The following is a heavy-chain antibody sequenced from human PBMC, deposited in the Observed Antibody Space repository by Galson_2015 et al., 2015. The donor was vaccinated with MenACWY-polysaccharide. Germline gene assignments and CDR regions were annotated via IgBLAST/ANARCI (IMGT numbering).Heavy chain of an antibody. J-gene: IGHJ3*01. D-gene: IGHD2-2*01. Sequence: RQPPGKGLEWIGIIYYRGNTYYNPSLESRVTISVDTSNNQFSLMLSSVTAADTALYYCARAPTPYCSSTSCFNKYAFDVWGQGTMVTVSS. CDR2: IYYRGNT. CDR3: ARAPTPYCSSTSCFNKYAFDV. V-gene: IGHV4-39*01.